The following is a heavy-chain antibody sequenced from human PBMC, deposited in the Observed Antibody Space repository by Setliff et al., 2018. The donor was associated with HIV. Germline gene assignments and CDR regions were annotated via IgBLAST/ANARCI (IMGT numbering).Heavy chain of an antibody. CDR1: GFTFSSYS. J-gene: IGHJ4*02. CDR2: INSNGSYI. V-gene: IGHV3-21*01. Sequence: GGSLRLSCAASGFTFSSYSMNWVRLAPGKGLECVSFINSNGSYIFYADSVKGRFTISRDSAKNSLYLQMNSLRAEDTAVYYCAGNYYDSSGYYDYWGQGTLVTVSS. D-gene: IGHD3-22*01. CDR3: AGNYYDSSGYYDY.